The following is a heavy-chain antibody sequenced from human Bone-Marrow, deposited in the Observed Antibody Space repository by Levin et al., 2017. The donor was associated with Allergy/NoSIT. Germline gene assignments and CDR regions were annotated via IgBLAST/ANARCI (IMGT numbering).Heavy chain of an antibody. CDR1: GFTFSSYA. CDR2: ISASGGST. CDR3: ASGSNQPYYYYYGMDV. V-gene: IGHV3-23*01. J-gene: IGHJ6*02. Sequence: PGESLKISCAASGFTFSSYAVSWVRQAPGKGLEWVSGISASGGSTYYADSVKGRFTISRDNSKNTLYLQMNSLRAEDTAVYYCASGSNQPYYYYYGMDVWGQGTTVTVSS. D-gene: IGHD1-26*01.